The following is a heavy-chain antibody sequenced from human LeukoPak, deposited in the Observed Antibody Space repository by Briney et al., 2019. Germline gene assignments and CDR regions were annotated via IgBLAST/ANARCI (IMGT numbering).Heavy chain of an antibody. CDR3: TRDGYKPCYFMDV. J-gene: IGHJ6*03. D-gene: IGHD5-24*01. V-gene: IGHV3-15*01. CDR2: IKSKNDGATT. Sequence: GGSLRLSCAVSGFTFDIAWMNWVRHAPGGGLEWVGRIKSKNDGATTDYAAPVRGRFTISTDDSKNTLYLQMNSLKTEDTAVYCVTRDGYKPCYFMDVWGKGTTVTVSS. CDR1: GFTFDIAW.